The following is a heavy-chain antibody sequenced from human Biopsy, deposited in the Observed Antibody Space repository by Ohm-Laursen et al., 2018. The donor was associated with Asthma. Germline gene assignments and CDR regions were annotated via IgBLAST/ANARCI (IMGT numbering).Heavy chain of an antibody. J-gene: IGHJ3*02. D-gene: IGHD4-23*01. CDR1: VFVLRQRG. V-gene: IGHV3-30*03. Sequence: SLRLSCAASVFVLRQRGMHWVRQGPGKGLEWVALVSSDGHSKYYEDSVKGRFTISRDNSKLRLYLEINSLRVEESAVYYCARESGQDSGGTGAFDRWGQGIMVAGSS. CDR2: VSSDGHSK. CDR3: ARESGQDSGGTGAFDR.